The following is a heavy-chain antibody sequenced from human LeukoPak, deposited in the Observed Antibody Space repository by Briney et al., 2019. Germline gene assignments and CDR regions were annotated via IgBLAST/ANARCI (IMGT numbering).Heavy chain of an antibody. CDR1: GYTFTTYG. CDR2: ISAYNGNT. CDR3: ARDLIAARPGWFDP. J-gene: IGHJ5*02. V-gene: IGHV1-18*01. Sequence: ASVKVSCKASGYTFTTYGINWVRQAPGQGLEWMGWISAYNGNTNYAQNLQGRVTLTTDTSASTAYMELRSLRSDDTAVYYCARDLIAARPGWFDPWGQGTLVTVSS. D-gene: IGHD6-6*01.